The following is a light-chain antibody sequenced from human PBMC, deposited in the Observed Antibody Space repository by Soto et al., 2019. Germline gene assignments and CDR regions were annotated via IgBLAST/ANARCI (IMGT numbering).Light chain of an antibody. J-gene: IGLJ1*01. CDR3: SSYPSSNTHMYV. CDR1: SSDVGGHNY. CDR2: EVT. V-gene: IGLV2-14*01. Sequence: QSALAQPASVSGSPGQSITISCTGTSSDVGGHNYVSWYQHYPGKAPKLMIYEVTNRPSGVSDRFSGSKSGNTASLTISGLQPEDEADYYCSSYPSSNTHMYVFGIGTKVTVL.